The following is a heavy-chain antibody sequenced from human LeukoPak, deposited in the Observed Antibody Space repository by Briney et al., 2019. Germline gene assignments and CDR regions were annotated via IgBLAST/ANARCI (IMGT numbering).Heavy chain of an antibody. CDR1: GFPFNKYA. V-gene: IGHV3-64D*08. CDR2: ININGGST. CDR3: VKTMVSFGGLIRTDAFDI. D-gene: IGHD3-16*01. J-gene: IGHJ3*02. Sequence: PGQSLRLSCSASGFPFNKYAVQCDRQAQGKVLEYVSGININGGSTYYADSVKGRFNISRDNSKNTLYLQMHSLRPEDTSIFYCVKTMVSFGGLIRTDAFDIWGQGTMVTVSS.